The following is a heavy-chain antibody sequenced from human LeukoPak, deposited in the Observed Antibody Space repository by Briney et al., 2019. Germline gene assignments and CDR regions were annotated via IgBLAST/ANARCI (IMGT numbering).Heavy chain of an antibody. CDR3: ARGTLSSYDFWRGRVLGYMDV. CDR2: MNPNSGNT. V-gene: IGHV1-8*03. CDR1: GYTFTSYD. D-gene: IGHD3-3*01. J-gene: IGHJ6*03. Sequence: GASVKVSCKASGYTFTSYDINWVRQATGQGLEWMGWMNPNSGNTGYAQKFQGRVTITRNTSISTAYMELSSLRSEDTAVYYCARGTLSSYDFWRGRVLGYMDVWGKGTTVTVSS.